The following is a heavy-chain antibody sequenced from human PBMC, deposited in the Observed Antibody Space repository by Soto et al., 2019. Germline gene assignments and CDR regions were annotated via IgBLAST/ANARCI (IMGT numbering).Heavy chain of an antibody. Sequence: QVQLVESGGGVVQPGRSLRLSCAASGFTFSSYDMHWVRQAPGKGLEWVAIISYDGSSKYYTDSVKGRFTISRHNSKNTLYLQMNSLRAEDTAVYYCAKDRSGSSALDYWGQGTLVTVSS. V-gene: IGHV3-30*18. D-gene: IGHD6-19*01. CDR2: ISYDGSSK. CDR3: AKDRSGSSALDY. CDR1: GFTFSSYD. J-gene: IGHJ4*02.